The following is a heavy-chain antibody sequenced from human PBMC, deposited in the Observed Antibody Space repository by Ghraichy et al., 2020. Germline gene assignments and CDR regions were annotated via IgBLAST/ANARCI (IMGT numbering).Heavy chain of an antibody. Sequence: ETLSLTCAASGFTFSSYWMSWVRQAPGKGLEWVANIKQDGSEKYYVDSVKGRFTISRDNAKNSLYLQMNSLRAEDTAVYYCARDKREYYYDSSGYYAYWGQGTLVTVSS. CDR1: GFTFSSYW. CDR3: ARDKREYYYDSSGYYAY. D-gene: IGHD3-22*01. CDR2: IKQDGSEK. J-gene: IGHJ4*02. V-gene: IGHV3-7*01.